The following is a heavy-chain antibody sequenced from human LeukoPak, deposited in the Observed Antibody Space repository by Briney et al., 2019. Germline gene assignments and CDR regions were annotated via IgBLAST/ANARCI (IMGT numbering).Heavy chain of an antibody. CDR2: ISSSSSYI. CDR1: GFTFSSYS. Sequence: GGSLRLSCAASGFTFSSYSLNWVRQAPAKGLEGVSSISSSSSYIYYADSVKGRFTISRDNAKNSLYLQMNSLRAEDTAVYYCARAKQRGDGSGAFDIWGQGTMVTVSS. D-gene: IGHD3-10*01. J-gene: IGHJ3*02. CDR3: ARAKQRGDGSGAFDI. V-gene: IGHV3-21*01.